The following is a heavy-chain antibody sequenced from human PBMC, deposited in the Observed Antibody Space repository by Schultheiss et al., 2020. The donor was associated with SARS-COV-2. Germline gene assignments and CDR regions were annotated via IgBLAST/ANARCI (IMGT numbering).Heavy chain of an antibody. CDR2: ISYDGSNK. D-gene: IGHD2-2*01. CDR1: GFTFSNYA. J-gene: IGHJ6*03. Sequence: GGSLRLSCAASGFTFSNYAMTWVRQAPGKGLEWVAVISYDGSNKYYADSVKGRFTISRDNSKNTLYLQMNSLRAEDTAVYYCARATRGRIVPAAIHTRTSSYMDVWGKGTTVTVSS. CDR3: ARATRGRIVPAAIHTRTSSYMDV. V-gene: IGHV3-30*04.